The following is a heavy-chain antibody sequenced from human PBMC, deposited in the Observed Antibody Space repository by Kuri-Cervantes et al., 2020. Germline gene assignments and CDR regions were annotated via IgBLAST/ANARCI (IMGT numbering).Heavy chain of an antibody. CDR2: IYSGGST. CDR1: GFTVSSNY. J-gene: IGHJ4*02. CDR3: ARGYCGGGSCYLFFDY. D-gene: IGHD2-15*01. V-gene: IGHV3-53*01. Sequence: GESLKISCAASGFTVSSNYMSWVRQAPGKGLEWVSVIYSGGSTYYADSVKGRFTISRDNAKNSLYLQMNSLRDEDTAVYYCARGYCGGGSCYLFFDYWGQGTLVTVSS.